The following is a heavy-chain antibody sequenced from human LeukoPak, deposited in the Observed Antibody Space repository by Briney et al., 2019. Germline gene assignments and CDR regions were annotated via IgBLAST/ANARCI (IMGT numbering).Heavy chain of an antibody. V-gene: IGHV1-18*01. Sequence: ASVKVSCKASGYTFTSYDISWVRQAPGQGLEGMGWIRGYNSNTNYAQKFQGRVTTTTDTSTSTAYMELRSLRSDDTAVYYCARGGGSSRVGLDNWGQGTLVTVSS. CDR3: ARGGGSSRVGLDN. CDR2: IRGYNSNT. CDR1: GYTFTSYD. D-gene: IGHD6-6*01. J-gene: IGHJ4*02.